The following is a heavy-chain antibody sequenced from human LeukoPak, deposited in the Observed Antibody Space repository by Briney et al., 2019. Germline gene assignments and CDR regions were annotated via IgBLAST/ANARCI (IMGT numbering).Heavy chain of an antibody. V-gene: IGHV3-74*01. Sequence: AGGSLRLSCAVSGFTFSTYWMHWVRQAPGKGPVWVSRISSDGTRTSYVDSVRGRFTISRDNAKYTLFLQMNSLQVEDTAVDYYDKSPNCGGDCSWGQGTLVTVSS. J-gene: IGHJ5*02. CDR3: DKSPNCGGDCS. D-gene: IGHD2-21*02. CDR1: GFTFSTYW. CDR2: ISSDGTRT.